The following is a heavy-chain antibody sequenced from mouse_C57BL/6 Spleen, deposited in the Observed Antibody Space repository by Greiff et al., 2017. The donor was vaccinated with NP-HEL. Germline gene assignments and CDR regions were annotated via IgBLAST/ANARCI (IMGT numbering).Heavy chain of an antibody. CDR3: ARHHYYGSSYWYFDV. D-gene: IGHD1-1*01. J-gene: IGHJ1*03. CDR2: ISGGGGNT. V-gene: IGHV5-9*01. Sequence: EVNLVESGGGLVKPGGSLKLSCAASGFTFSSYTMSWVRQTPEKRLEWVATISGGGGNTYYPDRVKGRFTISRDNAKNTLYLQMSSLRSEDTALYYCARHHYYGSSYWYFDVWGTGTTVTVSS. CDR1: GFTFSSYT.